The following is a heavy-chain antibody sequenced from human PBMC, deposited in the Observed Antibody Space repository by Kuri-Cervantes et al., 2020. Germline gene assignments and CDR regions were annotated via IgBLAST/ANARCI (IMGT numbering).Heavy chain of an antibody. V-gene: IGHV1-24*01. CDR3: ATVGARYAFDI. CDR2: FDPEDGET. CDR1: GYTLTELS. D-gene: IGHD1-26*01. J-gene: IGHJ3*02. Sequence: ASVKVSCKVSGYTLTELSMHWVRQAPGKGLEWMGGFDPEDGETIYAQKFQGRVTVTEDTSTDTAYMELSSLRSEDTAVYYCATVGARYAFDIWGQGTMVTVSS.